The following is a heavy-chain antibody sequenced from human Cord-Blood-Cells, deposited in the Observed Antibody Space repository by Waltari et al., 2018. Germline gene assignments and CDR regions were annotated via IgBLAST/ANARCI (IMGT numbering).Heavy chain of an antibody. CDR3: ARQYYDSSGYYPFDY. CDR2: IYYSGST. D-gene: IGHD3-22*01. J-gene: IGHJ4*02. CDR1: GGPISSSSYY. V-gene: IGHV4-39*01. Sequence: QLQLQESGPGLVKPSETLSPTCTASGGPISSSSYYWGWLRQPPGKGLGWIGSIYYSGSTYYNPSLKSRVTISVDTSKNQFSLKLSSVTAADTAVYYCARQYYDSSGYYPFDYWGQGTLVTVSS.